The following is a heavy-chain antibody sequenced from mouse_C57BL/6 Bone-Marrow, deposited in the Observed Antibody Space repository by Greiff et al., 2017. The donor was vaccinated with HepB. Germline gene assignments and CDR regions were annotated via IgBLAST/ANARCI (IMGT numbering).Heavy chain of an antibody. CDR3: ARHLYYDYDGDFSYAMDY. J-gene: IGHJ4*01. V-gene: IGHV5-15*01. D-gene: IGHD2-4*01. Sequence: EVKLVESGGGLVQPGGSLKLSCAASGFTFSDYGMAWVRQAPRKGPEWVAFISNLAYSIYYADTVTGRFTISRENAKNTLYLEMSSLRSEDTAMYYCARHLYYDYDGDFSYAMDYWGQGTSVTVSS. CDR1: GFTFSDYG. CDR2: ISNLAYSI.